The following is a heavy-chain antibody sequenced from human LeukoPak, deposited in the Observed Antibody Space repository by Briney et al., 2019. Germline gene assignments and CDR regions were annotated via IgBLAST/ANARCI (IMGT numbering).Heavy chain of an antibody. CDR2: IYYSGST. Sequence: PSETLSLTCTVSGGSISSYYWSWIRQPPGKGLEWIGYIYYSGSTNYNPSLKSRVTISVDTSKNQFSLKLRSVTAADTAVYYCARSGYCSGGSCYPGGDYYYYYMDVWGKGTTVTVSS. CDR1: GGSISSYY. D-gene: IGHD2-15*01. J-gene: IGHJ6*03. CDR3: ARSGYCSGGSCYPGGDYYYYYMDV. V-gene: IGHV4-59*08.